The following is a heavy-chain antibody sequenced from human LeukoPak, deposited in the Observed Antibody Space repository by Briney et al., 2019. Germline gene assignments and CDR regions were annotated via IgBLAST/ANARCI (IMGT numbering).Heavy chain of an antibody. Sequence: SETLSLTCTVSGGSISSSSYYWGWLRQPPGTGLEWIGSIYYSGSTYYNTSLKSRVNISVDTSKDQFSLKLSSVTAADTAVYYCPGLAGDFWSGDDYWYFDYWGQGTLVTVSS. V-gene: IGHV4-39*01. D-gene: IGHD3-3*01. CDR3: PGLAGDFWSGDDYWYFDY. J-gene: IGHJ4*02. CDR1: GGSISSSSYY. CDR2: IYYSGST.